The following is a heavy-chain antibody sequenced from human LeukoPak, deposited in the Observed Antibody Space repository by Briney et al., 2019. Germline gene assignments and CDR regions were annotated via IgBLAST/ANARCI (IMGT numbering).Heavy chain of an antibody. CDR2: ISAYNGNT. CDR1: GGTFSSYT. D-gene: IGHD5-18*01. Sequence: GASVKVSYKASGGTFSSYTISWVRQAPGQGLEWMAWISAYNGNTNYAQKLQGRVTMTTDTSTSTAYMELRSLRSDDTAVYYCARCGYSYGYHYYYYMDVWGKGTTVTVSS. V-gene: IGHV1-18*01. CDR3: ARCGYSYGYHYYYYMDV. J-gene: IGHJ6*03.